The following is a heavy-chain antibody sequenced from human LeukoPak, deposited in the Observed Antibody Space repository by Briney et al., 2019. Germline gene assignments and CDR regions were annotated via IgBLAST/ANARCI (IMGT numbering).Heavy chain of an antibody. D-gene: IGHD3-22*01. J-gene: IGHJ3*02. CDR3: ARDRSKRRYYDSSGRPYDAFDI. V-gene: IGHV1-69*13. Sequence: ASVKVSCKASGYTFTSYGISWVRQAPGQGLEWMGGIIPIFGTANYAQKFQGRVTITADESTSTAYMELSSLRSEDTAVYYCARDRSKRRYYDSSGRPYDAFDIWGQGTMVTVSS. CDR2: IIPIFGTA. CDR1: GYTFTSYG.